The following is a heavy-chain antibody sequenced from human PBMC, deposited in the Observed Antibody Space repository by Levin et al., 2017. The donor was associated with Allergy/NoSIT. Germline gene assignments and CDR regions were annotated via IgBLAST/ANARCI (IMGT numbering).Heavy chain of an antibody. CDR2: IKEEGSER. D-gene: IGHD3-16*01. Sequence: GGSLRLSCIASGFTFSDYWMNWVRQAPGKGLEGVANIKEEGSERHYGDSLYGRFIISRDNTENSLFLQMSTLRVEDTAVYYCVRGGFVERGAMMTFWGQGALVSVSS. J-gene: IGHJ4*02. CDR1: GFTFSDYW. CDR3: VRGGFVERGAMMTF. V-gene: IGHV3-7*04.